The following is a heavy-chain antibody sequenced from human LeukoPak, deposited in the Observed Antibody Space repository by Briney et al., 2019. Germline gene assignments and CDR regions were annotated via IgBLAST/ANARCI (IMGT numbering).Heavy chain of an antibody. Sequence: SGPTLVNPTQTLTLTCPFSGFSLSTRGVGVGWIRQPPGKALEWLALIYWDDDKRYSPSLKSRLSIIKYTSKNQVVLTRTNWDRVDTATYYCARRLGSYSGSYYHLLFDYGSQGTLVTVSS. J-gene: IGHJ4*02. D-gene: IGHD1-26*01. CDR3: ARRLGSYSGSYYHLLFDY. V-gene: IGHV2-5*02. CDR2: IYWDDDK. CDR1: GFSLSTRGVG.